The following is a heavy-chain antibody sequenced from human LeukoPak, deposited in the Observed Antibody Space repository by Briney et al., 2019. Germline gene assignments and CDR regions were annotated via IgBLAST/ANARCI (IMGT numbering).Heavy chain of an antibody. CDR2: ISYSGST. CDR3: VRGEYYYDSGNYLGLDY. V-gene: IGHV4-59*01. J-gene: IGHJ4*02. CDR1: GGSFSGYY. D-gene: IGHD3-10*01. Sequence: PSETLSLTCAVYGGSFSGYYWSWIRQPPGKGLEWIGNISYSGSTNYNPSLKSRVAISLDTSKNQFSLKLSSVTAADTAVYYCVRGEYYYDSGNYLGLDYWGQGTLVTVSS.